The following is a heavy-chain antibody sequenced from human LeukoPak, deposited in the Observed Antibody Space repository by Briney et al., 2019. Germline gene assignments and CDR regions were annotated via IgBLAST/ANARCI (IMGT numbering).Heavy chain of an antibody. CDR1: GSIISYY. CDR3: ARQKCTSTICLSKNAFDI. V-gene: IGHV4-4*09. Sequence: SETLSLNCTASGSIISYYWSWLRQPPGREVEWIGYNYTNGSTNYNHSLKSQFTISVATYKNQFSLDLSTVTAADTADYYCARQKCTSTICLSKNAFDIWGQGTMVTVSS. D-gene: IGHD2-2*01. J-gene: IGHJ3*02. CDR2: NYTNGST.